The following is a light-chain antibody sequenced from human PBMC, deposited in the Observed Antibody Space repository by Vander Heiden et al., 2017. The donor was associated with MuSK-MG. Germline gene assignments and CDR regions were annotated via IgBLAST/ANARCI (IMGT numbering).Light chain of an antibody. CDR2: DDS. CDR1: NIGSKS. CDR3: QVWDSSSDHVV. J-gene: IGLJ2*01. Sequence: SYVLTQPPSVSVAPGQTARITSGGNNIGSKSVHWYQQKPGQAPVLVVYDDSDRPSGIPERFSGANSGNTATLTTSRVEAGDEADYYCQVWDSSSDHVVFGGGTKLTVL. V-gene: IGLV3-21*02.